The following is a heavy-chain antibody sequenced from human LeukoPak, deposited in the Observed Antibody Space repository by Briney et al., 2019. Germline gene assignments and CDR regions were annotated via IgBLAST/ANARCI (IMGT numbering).Heavy chain of an antibody. D-gene: IGHD3-16*01. V-gene: IGHV1-18*01. J-gene: IGHJ2*01. CDR1: GYTFTSYG. Sequence: ASVKVSCKASGYTFTSYGISWVRQAPGQGLEWMGWISAYNGNTNYAQKFQGRVTITADKSTSTAYMELSSLRSEDTAVYYCAKAPYYDYVWGSYTYWYFDLWGRGTLVTVSS. CDR2: ISAYNGNT. CDR3: AKAPYYDYVWGSYTYWYFDL.